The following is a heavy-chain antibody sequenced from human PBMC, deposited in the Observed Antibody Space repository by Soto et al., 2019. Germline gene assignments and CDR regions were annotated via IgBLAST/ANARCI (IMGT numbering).Heavy chain of an antibody. Sequence: QVQLVESGGGVVQPGRSLRLSCAASGFTFSSYGMHWVRQAPGKGLEWVAVISYDGSNKYYADSVKGRFTISRDNSKNTLYLQMNSLRAEDTAVYYCASCSSWYYFDYWGQGTLVTVSS. CDR1: GFTFSSYG. CDR2: ISYDGSNK. CDR3: ASCSSWYYFDY. V-gene: IGHV3-30*03. J-gene: IGHJ4*02. D-gene: IGHD6-13*01.